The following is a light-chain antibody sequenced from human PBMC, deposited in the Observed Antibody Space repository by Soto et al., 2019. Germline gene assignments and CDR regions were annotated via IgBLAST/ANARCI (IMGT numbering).Light chain of an antibody. J-gene: IGKJ1*01. CDR2: SSS. Sequence: DIQMTQSPSSLSASAWDRVTITCRASERISNYLNWYQQKPGAAPKLLIWSSSTLPTGVPSRFSGSGSGADFTLTISGLQPEDVAIYYCQQSYNTPRTFGQGTKVDIK. CDR3: QQSYNTPRT. V-gene: IGKV1-39*01. CDR1: ERISNY.